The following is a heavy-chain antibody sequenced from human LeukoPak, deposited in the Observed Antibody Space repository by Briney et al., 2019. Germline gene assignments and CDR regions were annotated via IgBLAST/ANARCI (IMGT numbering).Heavy chain of an antibody. J-gene: IGHJ3*02. Sequence: QAGGSLRLSCAASGFTFRSYAMHWVRQAPGKGLEWVAVILYDGSKKYYADSVKGRFTISRDNSKNTLYLQMNSLRAEDTAVYYCASVDDLDAFAMWGQGTMVTVSS. CDR1: GFTFRSYA. CDR2: ILYDGSKK. CDR3: ASVDDLDAFAM. V-gene: IGHV3-30-3*01. D-gene: IGHD5-12*01.